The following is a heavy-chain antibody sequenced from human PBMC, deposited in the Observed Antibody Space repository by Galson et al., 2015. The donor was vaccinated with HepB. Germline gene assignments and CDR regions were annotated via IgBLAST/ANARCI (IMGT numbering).Heavy chain of an antibody. D-gene: IGHD3-22*01. V-gene: IGHV3-30-3*01. J-gene: IGHJ6*03. Sequence: SLRLSCAASGFTFSHYAMHWVRQAPGKGLEWVTVISYDGIDDSYADSVKGRFTVSRDNSKNTLYLQMNSLRGEDTAVYYCARDSSYNYGYFNYYYYMDVWGKGTTVTVSS. CDR3: ARDSSYNYGYFNYYYYMDV. CDR1: GFTFSHYA. CDR2: ISYDGIDD.